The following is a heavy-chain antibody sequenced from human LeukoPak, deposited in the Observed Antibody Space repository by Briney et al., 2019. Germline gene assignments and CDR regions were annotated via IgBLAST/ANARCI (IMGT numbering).Heavy chain of an antibody. V-gene: IGHV1-46*01. CDR1: GYTFTSYD. Sequence: GASVKVSCKASGYTFTSYDINWVRQATGQGLEWMGIINPSGGSTSYAQKFQGRVTMTRDTSTSTVYMELSSLRSEDTAVYYCARSDSPYYDFWSGPPGAFDIWGQGTMVTVSS. CDR3: ARSDSPYYDFWSGPPGAFDI. J-gene: IGHJ3*02. D-gene: IGHD3-3*01. CDR2: INPSGGST.